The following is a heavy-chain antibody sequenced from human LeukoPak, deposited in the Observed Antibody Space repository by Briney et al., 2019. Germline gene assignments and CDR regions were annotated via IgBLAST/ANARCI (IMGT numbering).Heavy chain of an antibody. CDR1: GGSISSYY. D-gene: IGHD3-3*01. CDR3: ARQTIFGVLFDY. V-gene: IGHV4-59*01. J-gene: IGHJ4*02. Sequence: SETLSPTCTVSGGSISSYYWSWIRQPPGKGLEWIGYIYYSGSTNYNPSLKSRVTISVDTSKNQFSLKLSSVTAADTAVYYCARQTIFGVLFDYWGQGTLVTVSS. CDR2: IYYSGST.